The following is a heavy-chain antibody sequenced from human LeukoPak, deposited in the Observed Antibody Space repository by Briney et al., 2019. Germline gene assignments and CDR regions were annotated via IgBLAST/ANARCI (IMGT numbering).Heavy chain of an antibody. V-gene: IGHV3-30*02. CDR1: GFTLSTYG. D-gene: IGHD1-26*01. CDR3: AKDLHPMVGAKTFDC. Sequence: GGSLRHSCAASGFTLSTYGMHWVRQAPGKGLEWVAFIRSDGSNKYFADSVKGRFTISRDTSKNTLFVEINSLRAEDTAGYYCAKDLHPMVGAKTFDCWGQGTRVTVSS. CDR2: IRSDGSNK. J-gene: IGHJ4*02.